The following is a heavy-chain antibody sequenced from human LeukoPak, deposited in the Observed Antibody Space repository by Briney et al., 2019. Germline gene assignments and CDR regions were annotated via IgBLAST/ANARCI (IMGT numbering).Heavy chain of an antibody. D-gene: IGHD5-18*01. Sequence: GGSLRLSCAASGLTFSDFWMHWVRQPPGKGLVWVALVKGDGRATIYADSVKGRFTISRDNAKNTLYLQMNSLRADDSGVYYCATGHSYGYDYWGQGVLVTVSS. V-gene: IGHV3-74*01. J-gene: IGHJ4*02. CDR2: VKGDGRAT. CDR3: ATGHSYGYDY. CDR1: GLTFSDFW.